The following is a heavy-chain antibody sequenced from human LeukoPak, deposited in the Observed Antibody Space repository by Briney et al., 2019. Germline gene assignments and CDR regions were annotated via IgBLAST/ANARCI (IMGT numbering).Heavy chain of an antibody. D-gene: IGHD6-13*01. J-gene: IGHJ4*02. CDR2: INHSGST. Sequence: SETLSLTCAVYGGSFSGYYWSWIRQPPGKGLEWIGEINHSGSTNYNPSLKSRVTISVDTSKNQFSLKLSSVTAADTAVYYCARDFVSWIAAAYFDYWGQGTLVTVSS. CDR1: GGSFSGYY. V-gene: IGHV4-34*01. CDR3: ARDFVSWIAAAYFDY.